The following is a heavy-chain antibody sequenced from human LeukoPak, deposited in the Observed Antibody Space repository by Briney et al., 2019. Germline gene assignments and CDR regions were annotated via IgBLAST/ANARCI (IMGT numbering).Heavy chain of an antibody. J-gene: IGHJ4*02. CDR2: ISAYNGNT. Sequence: GASVKVSCKASGYTFTSYGISWVRQAPGQGLEWMGWISAYNGNTNYAQKLQGRVTMTTDTSTSTAYMELRSLRSGDTAVYYCARGYSSSWVPHCDYWGQGTLVTVSS. CDR1: GYTFTSYG. D-gene: IGHD6-13*01. V-gene: IGHV1-18*01. CDR3: ARGYSSSWVPHCDY.